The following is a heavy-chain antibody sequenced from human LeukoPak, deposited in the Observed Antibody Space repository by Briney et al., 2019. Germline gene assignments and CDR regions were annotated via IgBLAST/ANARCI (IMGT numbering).Heavy chain of an antibody. Sequence: SETLSLTCTVSGGSISSYYWSWIRQPPGKGLEWIGYIYYSGSTNYNPSLKSRVTISVDTSKNQFSLKLSSVTAADTAVYYCARARDDYYDSSGYQKDDAFDIWGQGTMVTVSS. V-gene: IGHV4-59*12. CDR1: GGSISSYY. D-gene: IGHD3-22*01. CDR2: IYYSGST. J-gene: IGHJ3*02. CDR3: ARARDDYYDSSGYQKDDAFDI.